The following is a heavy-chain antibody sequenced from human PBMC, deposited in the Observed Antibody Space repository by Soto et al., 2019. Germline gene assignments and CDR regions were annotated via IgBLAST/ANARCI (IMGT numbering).Heavy chain of an antibody. CDR2: IYYSGST. Sequence: QVQLQESGPGLVKPSETLSLTCTVSGGSISSYYWSWIRQPPGKGLEWIGYIYYSGSTNYNPSLKSRVTISVDTSKNQFSLKLSSVTAADTAVYYGARHAVYGSGSYYNVNWFDPWGQGTLVTVSS. CDR3: ARHAVYGSGSYYNVNWFDP. V-gene: IGHV4-59*08. CDR1: GGSISSYY. D-gene: IGHD3-10*01. J-gene: IGHJ5*02.